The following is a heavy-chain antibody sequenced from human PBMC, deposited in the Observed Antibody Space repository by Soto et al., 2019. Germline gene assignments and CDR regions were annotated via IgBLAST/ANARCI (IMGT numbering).Heavy chain of an antibody. CDR1: GFTFSSYA. J-gene: IGHJ4*02. V-gene: IGHV3-30-3*01. Sequence: GGSLRRSFAASGFTFSSYAMHWVRQAPGKVLELVAVISYDGSNKYYAYSVKGRFTISSDNSKNTLYLQMNSLRAEDTAVYYCEIDFRVTMIVVVTYFDYWAQGTLVTVAS. CDR3: EIDFRVTMIVVVTYFDY. CDR2: ISYDGSNK. D-gene: IGHD3-22*01.